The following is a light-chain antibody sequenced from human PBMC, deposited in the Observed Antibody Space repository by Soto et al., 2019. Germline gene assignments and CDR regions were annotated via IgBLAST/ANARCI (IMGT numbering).Light chain of an antibody. Sequence: EILLTQSPGTLSLSPGERATLSCRASQSVSSSYLAWYQQKPGHAPRLLIYGASSRATGIPDRFSGSGSGTDFTLTISRLEPEDFAVYYCQQYGSSPENTFGQGTKLEIK. CDR1: QSVSSSY. CDR2: GAS. J-gene: IGKJ2*01. V-gene: IGKV3-20*01. CDR3: QQYGSSPENT.